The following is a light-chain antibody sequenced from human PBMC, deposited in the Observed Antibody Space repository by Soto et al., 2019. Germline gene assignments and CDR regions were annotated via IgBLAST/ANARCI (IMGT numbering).Light chain of an antibody. CDR2: DAS. J-gene: IGKJ5*01. V-gene: IGKV1-5*01. Sequence: DIQMTQSPSTLSASVGNRVTITCRASQSVSRWLAWYQQKPGKAPKLLISDASSLGSGVPSRFSGSGSGTDFTLTISGLQPEDLATYYCQSYNTARPTFGQGTRLGIK. CDR1: QSVSRW. CDR3: QSYNTARPT.